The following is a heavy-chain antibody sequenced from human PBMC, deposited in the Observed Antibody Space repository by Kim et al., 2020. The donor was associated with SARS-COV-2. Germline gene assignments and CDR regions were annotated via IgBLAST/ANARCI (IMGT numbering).Heavy chain of an antibody. CDR2: IYYSGST. CDR3: ARDKWLSFYGMDV. D-gene: IGHD3-22*01. CDR1: GGSVSSGSYY. Sequence: SETLSLTCTVSGGSVSSGSYYWSWIRQPPGKGLEWIGYIYYSGSTNYNPSLKSRVTISVDTSKNQFSLKLSSVTAADTAVYYCARDKWLSFYGMDVWGQGTTVTVSS. J-gene: IGHJ6*02. V-gene: IGHV4-61*01.